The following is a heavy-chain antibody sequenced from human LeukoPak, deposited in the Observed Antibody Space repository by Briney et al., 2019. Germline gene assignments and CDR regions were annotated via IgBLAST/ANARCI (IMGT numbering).Heavy chain of an antibody. CDR1: GFTFDDYA. V-gene: IGHV3-9*01. J-gene: IGHJ3*02. D-gene: IGHD5-12*01. Sequence: GGSLRLSCAASGFTFDDYAMHWVRQAPGKGLEWVSGISWNSGSIGYADSVKGRFTISRDNAKNSLYLQMNSLRAEDTALYYCAKDIGYSGYADDAFDIWGQGTMVTVSS. CDR3: AKDIGYSGYADDAFDI. CDR2: ISWNSGSI.